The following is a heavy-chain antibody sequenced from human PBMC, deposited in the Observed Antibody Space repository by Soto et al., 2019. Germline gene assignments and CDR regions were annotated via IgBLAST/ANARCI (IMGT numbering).Heavy chain of an antibody. CDR1: GYTFTGYY. J-gene: IGHJ6*02. V-gene: IGHV1-2*04. D-gene: IGHD3-10*01. CDR2: INPNSGGT. CDR3: ARDIWFGEIQFNGYYYGMDV. Sequence: GASVKVSCTASGYTFTGYYMHWVRQAPGQGLEWMGWINPNSGGTNYAQKFQGWVTMTRDTSISTAYMELSRLRSDDAAVYYCARDIWFGEIQFNGYYYGMDVWGQGTTVTVSS.